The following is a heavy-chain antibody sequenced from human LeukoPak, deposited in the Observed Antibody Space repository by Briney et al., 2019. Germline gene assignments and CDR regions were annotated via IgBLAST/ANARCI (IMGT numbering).Heavy chain of an antibody. CDR2: MFYSGST. D-gene: IGHD1-26*01. V-gene: IGHV4-39*01. J-gene: IGHJ4*02. Sequence: SETLSLTCTVSGGSISSSSYFWGWIRQPPGRGLEWIGSMFYSGSTYYNPSLNSRVTISIDTSKNQFSLRLSSVTAADTAVYYCARLEWELNFDYWGQGTLVTVSS. CDR3: ARLEWELNFDY. CDR1: GGSISSSSYF.